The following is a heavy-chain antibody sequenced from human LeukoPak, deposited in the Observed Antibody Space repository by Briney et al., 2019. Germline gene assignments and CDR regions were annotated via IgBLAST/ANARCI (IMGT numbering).Heavy chain of an antibody. V-gene: IGHV3-30*18. D-gene: IGHD2-2*01. Sequence: GRSLRLSCAASGFTSSSYGMHWVRQGPGKGLEWVAVISYDGSNKYYADSVKGRFTISRDNSKNTLYLQMNSLRAEDTAVYYCAKVPTYCSSTSCPDPYYGMDVWGQGTTVTVSS. J-gene: IGHJ6*02. CDR2: ISYDGSNK. CDR1: GFTSSSYG. CDR3: AKVPTYCSSTSCPDPYYGMDV.